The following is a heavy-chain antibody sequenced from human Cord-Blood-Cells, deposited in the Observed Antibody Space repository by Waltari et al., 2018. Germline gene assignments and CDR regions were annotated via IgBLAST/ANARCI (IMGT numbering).Heavy chain of an antibody. J-gene: IGHJ3*02. V-gene: IGHV3-53*04. Sequence: EVQLVESGGGLVQPGGSLRLSCAASGFTVSSNYMSWVRQAPGKGLEWVSVNYGGGSTYYADSVKGRFTISRHNSKNTRYLQMNSLRAEDTAVYYCAGIAAAGNDAFDIWGQGTMVTVSS. CDR2: NYGGGST. CDR1: GFTVSSNY. D-gene: IGHD6-13*01. CDR3: AGIAAAGNDAFDI.